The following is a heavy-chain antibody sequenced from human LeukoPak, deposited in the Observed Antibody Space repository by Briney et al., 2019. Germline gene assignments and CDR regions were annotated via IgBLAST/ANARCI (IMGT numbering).Heavy chain of an antibody. Sequence: SVKVSCKASGSTFSSYAISWVRQAPGQGLEWMGGIIPIFGTANYAQKFQGRVTITADESTSTPYMELSSLRSEDTAVYYCARESGIAAAHYYYYYGMDVWGQGTTVTVSS. D-gene: IGHD6-25*01. CDR2: IIPIFGTA. V-gene: IGHV1-69*13. J-gene: IGHJ6*02. CDR3: ARESGIAAAHYYYYYGMDV. CDR1: GSTFSSYA.